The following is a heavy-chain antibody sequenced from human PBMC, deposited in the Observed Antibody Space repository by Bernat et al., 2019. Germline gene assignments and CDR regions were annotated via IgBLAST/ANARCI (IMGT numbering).Heavy chain of an antibody. D-gene: IGHD3-16*01. Sequence: QVQLVESGGDVVQPGRSLRLSCAASGFTFSSYGMHWVRQAPGKGLEWVAVIWYDGSNKYYADSVKGRFTITRDNSKNTLYLQMNSLRAEDTAVYYCARESTFPNYDFDYWGQGTLVTVSS. CDR1: GFTFSSYG. CDR2: IWYDGSNK. CDR3: ARESTFPNYDFDY. J-gene: IGHJ4*02. V-gene: IGHV3-33*01.